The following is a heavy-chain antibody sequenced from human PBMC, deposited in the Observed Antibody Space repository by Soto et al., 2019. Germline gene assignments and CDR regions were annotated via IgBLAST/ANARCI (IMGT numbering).Heavy chain of an antibody. Sequence: EAAVKVSCKVSGYSLLALSMHWVRQAPGKGLEWMGRFDPEDGETVYAQKFQGRINMTEDTSTDTAYLELSSLRFEDTAVYYCATAGRGGTSQPQLGYWGHGSMVPVYS. CDR3: ATAGRGGTSQPQLGY. V-gene: IGHV1-24*01. CDR2: FDPEDGET. J-gene: IGHJ4*01. D-gene: IGHD1-1*01. CDR1: GYSLLALS.